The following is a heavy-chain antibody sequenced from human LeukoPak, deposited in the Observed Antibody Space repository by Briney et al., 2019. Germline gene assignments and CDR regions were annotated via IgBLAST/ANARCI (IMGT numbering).Heavy chain of an antibody. CDR2: INHSGNT. V-gene: IGHV4-34*01. Sequence: PSDTLSLTCAVCGGSFSGYYWNLIGQPPGKGLEWIGEINHSGNTNYNPSLKSRVTISVDTSKNQFSLKLISVSAADTAVYYCARGGATYGGHGVVAYWGQGPLVTASS. CDR3: ARGGATYGGHGVVAY. J-gene: IGHJ4*02. CDR1: GGSFSGYY. D-gene: IGHD4-23*01.